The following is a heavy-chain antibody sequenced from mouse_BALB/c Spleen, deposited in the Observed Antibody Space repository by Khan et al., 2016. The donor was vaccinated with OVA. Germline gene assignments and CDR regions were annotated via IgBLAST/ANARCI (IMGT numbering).Heavy chain of an antibody. J-gene: IGHJ2*01. Sequence: LQQPGAALVKAGASVKMSCKASGYTFTSYWMHWVKQRLGQGLEWFAETNPTNGRTYYNEKFKSKATLTVDKSSSTAYMLLSGPTFEDSAVYYCARIKKIVATYLDYWGQGTTLTVSS. CDR1: GYTFTSYW. CDR2: TNPTNGRT. CDR3: ARIKKIVATYLDY. D-gene: IGHD1-1*01. V-gene: IGHV1S81*02.